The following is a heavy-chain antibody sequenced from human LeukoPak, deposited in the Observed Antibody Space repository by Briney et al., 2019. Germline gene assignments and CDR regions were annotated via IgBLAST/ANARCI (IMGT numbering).Heavy chain of an antibody. Sequence: SVKVSCKASGGTFSSSAISWVRQAPGQGLEWMGGIIPIFGTVNYAQKFQGRVTITTDESTSTAYMELSSLRSEDTAVYYCARAVTPAAGGIWFDPWGQGTLVTVSS. D-gene: IGHD6-13*01. CDR1: GGTFSSSA. V-gene: IGHV1-69*05. CDR3: ARAVTPAAGGIWFDP. J-gene: IGHJ5*02. CDR2: IIPIFGTV.